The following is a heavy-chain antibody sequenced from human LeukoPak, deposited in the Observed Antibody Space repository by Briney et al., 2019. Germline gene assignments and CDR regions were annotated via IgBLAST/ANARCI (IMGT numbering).Heavy chain of an antibody. J-gene: IGHJ4*02. CDR2: IIPIFGTA. CDR1: GGTFSSYA. D-gene: IGHD3-3*01. V-gene: IGHV1-69*13. Sequence: EASVKVSCKASGGTFSSYAISWVRQAPGQGLEWMGGIIPIFGTANYAQKFQGRVTITADESTSTAYMELSSLRSEDTAVYYCARVGIRTIFGVVFDYWGQGTLVTVSS. CDR3: ARVGIRTIFGVVFDY.